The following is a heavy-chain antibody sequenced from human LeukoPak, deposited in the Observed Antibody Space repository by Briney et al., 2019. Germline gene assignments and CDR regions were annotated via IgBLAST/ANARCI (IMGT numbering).Heavy chain of an antibody. CDR2: IIPILGIA. CDR1: GGTFSSDT. J-gene: IGHJ4*02. Sequence: SVKVSCKASGGTFSSDTVSWVRQAPGQGLEWMGRIIPILGIANYAQKFQGRVTITADKSTSTAYMELSSLRSEDTAVYYCARDRDSYYYDSSGKFDYWGQGTLVTVSS. D-gene: IGHD3-22*01. CDR3: ARDRDSYYYDSSGKFDY. V-gene: IGHV1-69*04.